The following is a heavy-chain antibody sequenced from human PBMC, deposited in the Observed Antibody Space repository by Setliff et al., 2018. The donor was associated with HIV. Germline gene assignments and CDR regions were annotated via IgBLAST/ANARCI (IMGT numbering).Heavy chain of an antibody. D-gene: IGHD6-25*01. V-gene: IGHV4-4*07. CDR1: GASINNYY. CDR3: ARGGPAREGGGDYFDY. Sequence: KSSETLSLTCIVSGASINNYYWNWIRQSSEKGLEWIGRIYPSGTGKGLEWIGRMHTSGTTNYNPSLKSRVSISLDNSKTQFSLQLGSGTTADTAGYYWARGGPAREGGGDYFDYWGQGTLVTVSS. J-gene: IGHJ4*02. CDR2: MHTSGTT.